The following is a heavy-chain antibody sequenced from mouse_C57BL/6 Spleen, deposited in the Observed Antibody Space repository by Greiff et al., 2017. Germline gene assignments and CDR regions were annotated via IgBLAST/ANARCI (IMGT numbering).Heavy chain of an antibody. D-gene: IGHD1-1*02. Sequence: DVKLQESGPGLVKPSQSLSLTCSVTGYSITSGYYWNWIRQFPGNKLKWMGYISYDGSNNYNPSLKNRISITRDTSKHQFFLKLNAVTTEDTATYDCAGGGWYGYWGQGTTLTVSS. CDR2: ISYDGSN. CDR1: GYSITSGYY. CDR3: AGGGWYGY. V-gene: IGHV3-6*01. J-gene: IGHJ2*01.